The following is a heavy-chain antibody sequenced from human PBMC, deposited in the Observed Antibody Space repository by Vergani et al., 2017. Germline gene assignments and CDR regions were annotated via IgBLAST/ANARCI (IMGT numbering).Heavy chain of an antibody. CDR3: ARVSPGDHYYCWSGYFRVCADCYVDY. D-gene: IGHD3-3*01. J-gene: IGHJ4*02. V-gene: IGHV1-3*01. CDR2: INAGKGNT. Sequence: QVQLVQSGAEVQKPGASVKVSCKASGYTLTSYAMHWVRQAPGQRLEWVGWINAGKGNTKYSQQFQGRVTITRETSASTAYMERSSLRSEDTAVYYCARVSPGDHYYCWSGYFRVCADCYVDYWGQGTLVTVSS. CDR1: GYTLTSYA.